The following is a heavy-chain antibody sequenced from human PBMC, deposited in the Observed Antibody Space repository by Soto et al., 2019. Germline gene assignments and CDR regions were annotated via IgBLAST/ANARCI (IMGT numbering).Heavy chain of an antibody. J-gene: IGHJ3*02. D-gene: IGHD6-13*01. Sequence: SETLSLTCTVSGGSISSGGYYWSWIRQHPGKGLEWIGYIYYSGSTYYNPSLKSRVTISVDTSKNQFSLKLSSVTAADTAVYYCARDSSSYAFDIWGQGTMVTVSS. CDR1: GGSISSGGYY. CDR2: IYYSGST. CDR3: ARDSSSYAFDI. V-gene: IGHV4-31*03.